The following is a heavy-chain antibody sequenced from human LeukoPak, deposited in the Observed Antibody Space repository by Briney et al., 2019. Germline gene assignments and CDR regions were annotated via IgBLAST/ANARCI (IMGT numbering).Heavy chain of an antibody. J-gene: IGHJ6*01. CDR2: INSDGSST. D-gene: IGHD2-21*01. CDR3: AQIPV. V-gene: IGHV3-74*01. Sequence: GGSLRLSCAASGFTFSNYWMHWVRQAPGKGLVWVSRINSDGSSTSYAPSLKGRFTIARDNAKNTLYLQMNGLRAEDTAVYYCAQIPVWGKGTTVTVSS. CDR1: GFTFSNYW.